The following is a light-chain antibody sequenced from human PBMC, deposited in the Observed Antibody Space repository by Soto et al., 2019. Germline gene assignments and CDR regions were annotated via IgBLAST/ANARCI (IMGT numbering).Light chain of an antibody. CDR2: DAS. CDR1: QSVRSH. V-gene: IGKV3-11*01. CDR3: QQRSNWPP. J-gene: IGKJ5*01. Sequence: EIVLTQSPTTLSLSPGLRSNLSCRASQSVRSHLAWYKQKPGQAPRPLTYDASNRATGIPARLSGSGSGTDFTLTISSLEPEDFAVYYCQQRSNWPPFGHGTCLEI.